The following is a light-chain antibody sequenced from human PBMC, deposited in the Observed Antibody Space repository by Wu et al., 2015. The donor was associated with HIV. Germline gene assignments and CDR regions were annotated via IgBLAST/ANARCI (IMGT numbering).Light chain of an antibody. Sequence: ETVLTQSPATLSLSPGERATLSCRASQTVNSNLAWYQQKPGQAPRLLMYDASSRATGIPARFSGSGSGTDFTLSISSLESEDFAVYYCQQFGGWPLTFGQGTRLDIK. V-gene: IGKV3-11*01. CDR2: DAS. CDR1: QTVNSN. CDR3: QQFGGWPLT. J-gene: IGKJ5*01.